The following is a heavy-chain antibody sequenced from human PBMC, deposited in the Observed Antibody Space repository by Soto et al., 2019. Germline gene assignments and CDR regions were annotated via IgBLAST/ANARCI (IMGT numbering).Heavy chain of an antibody. CDR3: ARSIHDFWSGYPQGFFDY. CDR2: ISSNGGST. V-gene: IGHV3-64*02. CDR1: GFTFSTYA. J-gene: IGHJ4*02. Sequence: GESLKISCAASGFTFSTYAMHWVRQAPGKGLEYVSAISSNGGSTFYADSVQGRFTISRDNSKNTLYLQVGSLRAEDMAVYYCARSIHDFWSGYPQGFFDYWGQGTLVTVSS. D-gene: IGHD3-3*01.